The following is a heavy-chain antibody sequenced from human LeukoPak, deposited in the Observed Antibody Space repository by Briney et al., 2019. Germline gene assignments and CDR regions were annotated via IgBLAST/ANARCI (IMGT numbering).Heavy chain of an antibody. CDR3: ARFLRYFDWLVGISWFDP. CDR2: INHSGST. V-gene: IGHV4-34*01. D-gene: IGHD3-9*01. J-gene: IGHJ5*02. Sequence: SETLSLTCAVYGGSFSGYYWSWIRQPPGKGLEWIGEINHSGSTNYNPSLKSRVTISVDTSKNQFSLKLSSVTAADTAVYYCARFLRYFDWLVGISWFDPWGQGTLVTVSS. CDR1: GGSFSGYY.